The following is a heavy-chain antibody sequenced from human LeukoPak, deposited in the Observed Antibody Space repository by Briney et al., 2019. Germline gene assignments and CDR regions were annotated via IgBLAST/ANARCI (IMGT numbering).Heavy chain of an antibody. V-gene: IGHV3-33*01. CDR1: GFTFSSYG. D-gene: IGHD5-24*01. Sequence: PGRSLRLSCAAPGFTFSSYGMHWVRQAPGKGLEWVAVIWYDGSNKYYADSVKRRFTISRDNSKNTLYLQMDSLRAEDTAVYYCAREIHVGDGYNRAPDYWGQGTLVTVSS. CDR2: IWYDGSNK. CDR3: AREIHVGDGYNRAPDY. J-gene: IGHJ4*02.